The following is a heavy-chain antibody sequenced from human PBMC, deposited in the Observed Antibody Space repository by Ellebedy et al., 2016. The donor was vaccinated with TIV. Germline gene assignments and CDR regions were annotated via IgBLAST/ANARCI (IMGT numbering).Heavy chain of an antibody. CDR1: GFTFSSYA. CDR3: AKSSSGGCFDY. V-gene: IGHV3-23*01. CDR2: ISGSGGST. J-gene: IGHJ4*02. D-gene: IGHD6-19*01. Sequence: GESLKISCAASGFTFSSYAMRWVRQAPGKGLGWVSGISGSGGSTYYADSVKGRITIARDNSKNTLYLPMNSLRAEDTAIYYCAKSSSGGCFDYWGQGTLVTVSS.